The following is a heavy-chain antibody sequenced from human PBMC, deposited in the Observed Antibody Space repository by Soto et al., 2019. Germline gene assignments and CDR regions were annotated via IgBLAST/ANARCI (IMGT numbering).Heavy chain of an antibody. Sequence: GASAKVSCKASGDTFTCYAMHWVRQAPGQRLEWMGRINAGNGNTKYSQKFQGRVTITRDRSASTAYMELTSLRSEDTAVYYCASQSASEPPAPWGQGTLVTVSS. CDR1: GDTFTCYA. J-gene: IGHJ5*02. CDR3: ASQSASEPPAP. CDR2: INAGNGNT. V-gene: IGHV1-3*01.